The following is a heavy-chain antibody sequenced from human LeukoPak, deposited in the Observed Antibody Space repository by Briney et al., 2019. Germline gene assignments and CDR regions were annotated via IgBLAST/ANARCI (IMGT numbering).Heavy chain of an antibody. D-gene: IGHD2-15*01. V-gene: IGHV4-59*01. CDR3: ARELEDCIGGSCYSGWLDP. CDR1: GGSISSYY. J-gene: IGHJ5*02. Sequence: SETLSLTCTVSGGSISSYYWSWIRQPPGKGLEWIGYIYTSGSTNYNPSLKSRVTISVDTSKNQFSLKLTSVTAADTAVYYCARELEDCIGGSCYSGWLDPSGQGTRVTVSS. CDR2: IYTSGST.